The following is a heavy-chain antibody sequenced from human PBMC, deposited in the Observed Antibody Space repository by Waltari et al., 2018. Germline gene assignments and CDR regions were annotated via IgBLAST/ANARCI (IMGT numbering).Heavy chain of an antibody. CDR2: IYSGGST. CDR1: GFTVSSNY. J-gene: IGHJ3*02. Sequence: EVQLVESGGGLIQPGGSLRLSCAASGFTVSSNYLSWARPAPGKGLEWVSVIYSGGSTYYADSVKGRFTISRDNSKNTLYLQMNSLRAEDTAVYYCASYSWYRRDAFDIWGQGTMVTVSS. V-gene: IGHV3-53*01. CDR3: ASYSWYRRDAFDI. D-gene: IGHD6-13*01.